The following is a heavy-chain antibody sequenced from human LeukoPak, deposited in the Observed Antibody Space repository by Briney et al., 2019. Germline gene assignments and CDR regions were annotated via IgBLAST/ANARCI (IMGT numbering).Heavy chain of an antibody. Sequence: GGSLRLSCAASGFTISSNYMSWVRQAPGKGLEWVSVIYSGGSTYYADSVKGRFTISRDNSKNTLYLQMNSLRAEDTAVYYCARHSGSYYGFDYWGQGTLVTVSS. J-gene: IGHJ4*02. D-gene: IGHD1-26*01. CDR2: IYSGGST. CDR1: GFTISSNY. V-gene: IGHV3-53*01. CDR3: ARHSGSYYGFDY.